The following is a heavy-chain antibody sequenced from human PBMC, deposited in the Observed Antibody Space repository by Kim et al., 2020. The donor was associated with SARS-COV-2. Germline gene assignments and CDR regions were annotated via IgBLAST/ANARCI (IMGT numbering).Heavy chain of an antibody. V-gene: IGHV1-69*01. Sequence: QKFQGRVTINADESTSTAYMELSSLRSEDTAVYYCARGRVSGWYLNAFDIWGQGTMVTVSS. CDR3: ARGRVSGWYLNAFDI. J-gene: IGHJ3*02. D-gene: IGHD6-19*01.